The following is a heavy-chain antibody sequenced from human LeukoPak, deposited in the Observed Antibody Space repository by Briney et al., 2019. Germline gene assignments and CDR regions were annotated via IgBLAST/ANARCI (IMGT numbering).Heavy chain of an antibody. V-gene: IGHV3-30-3*01. CDR2: ISYDGSNK. CDR3: AREIIMVYAFDY. CDR1: GFTFSSYA. J-gene: IGHJ4*02. D-gene: IGHD2-8*01. Sequence: GGSLRLSCAASGFTFSSYAMHGVRQAPGKGLEWVALISYDGSNKYYADSVKGRFTVSRDNSKNTLYLQMNSLRAEDTAVYYCAREIIMVYAFDYWGQGTLVTVSS.